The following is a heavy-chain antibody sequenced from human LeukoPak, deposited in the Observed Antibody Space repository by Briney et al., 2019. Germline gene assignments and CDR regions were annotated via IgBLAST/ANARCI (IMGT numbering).Heavy chain of an antibody. CDR2: IDYDGGSG. Sequence: GGSLRLSCTVSGFTLSSYEMSWVRQAPGKGLEWVSSIDYDGGSGHYADSVKGRFTISRDNSNNTLFLHLNSLRGEDTAVYYCTRNSGWYGLSWGQGTLVTVSS. J-gene: IGHJ1*01. D-gene: IGHD6-19*01. V-gene: IGHV3-23*01. CDR1: GFTLSSYE. CDR3: TRNSGWYGLS.